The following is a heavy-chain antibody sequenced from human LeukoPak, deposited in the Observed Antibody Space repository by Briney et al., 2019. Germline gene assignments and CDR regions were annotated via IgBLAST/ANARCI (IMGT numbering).Heavy chain of an antibody. V-gene: IGHV4-61*05. CDR2: IYNSGST. CDR3: ARGNILTGYCFDF. Sequence: SETLSLTCTVSGGSTTSSSYYWGWIRQPPGKGLEWIGYIYNSGSTNYNPSLKSRVTISVDTSKNQFSLRLSPVTAADTAVYYCARGNILTGYCFDFWGQGALVTVSS. CDR1: GGSTTSSSYY. D-gene: IGHD3-9*01. J-gene: IGHJ4*02.